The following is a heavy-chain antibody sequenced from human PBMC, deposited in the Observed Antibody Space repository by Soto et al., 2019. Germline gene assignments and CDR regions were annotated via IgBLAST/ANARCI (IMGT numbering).Heavy chain of an antibody. Sequence: PGGSLRLSCAASGFTFSSYGMHWVRQAPGKGLEWVAVISYDGSNKYYADSVKGRFTISRDNSKNTLYLQMNSLRAEDTAVYYCVKDVTHCSGGSCYTAPGDYWGQGTLVTVSS. J-gene: IGHJ4*02. V-gene: IGHV3-30*18. CDR3: VKDVTHCSGGSCYTAPGDY. CDR2: ISYDGSNK. D-gene: IGHD2-15*01. CDR1: GFTFSSYG.